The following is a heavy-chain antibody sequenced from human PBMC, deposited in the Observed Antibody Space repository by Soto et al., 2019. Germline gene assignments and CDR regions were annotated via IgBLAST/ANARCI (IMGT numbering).Heavy chain of an antibody. CDR3: ARIWGYCSGGSCYFYYFAMDV. V-gene: IGHV2-26*01. Sequence: QVTLKESGPVLVKPTETLTLTCTVSGVSLSDADVGVAWIRQPPGKALEWLANILSNDEEVFSPSLRNRLTISNDTSRSREVPSISNMEPVDTATYYCARIWGYCSGGSCYFYYFAMDVWGQGTTVT. CDR2: ILSNDEE. J-gene: IGHJ6*02. D-gene: IGHD2-15*01. CDR1: GVSLSDADVG.